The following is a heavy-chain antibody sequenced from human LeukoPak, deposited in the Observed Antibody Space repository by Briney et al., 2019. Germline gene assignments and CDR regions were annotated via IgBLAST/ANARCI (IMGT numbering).Heavy chain of an antibody. J-gene: IGHJ4*02. V-gene: IGHV3-11*04. CDR3: ARAQGGYYNSSGYDN. CDR2: ISSSGSTI. D-gene: IGHD3-22*01. CDR1: GFTFSDYY. Sequence: PGGSLRLSCAASGFTFSDYYMSWIRQAPGRGLEWVSCISSSGSTIYYADSVKGRFTFSRDNAKNSLYLQMNSLRAEDTAVYYCARAQGGYYNSSGYDNWGQGTLVTVSS.